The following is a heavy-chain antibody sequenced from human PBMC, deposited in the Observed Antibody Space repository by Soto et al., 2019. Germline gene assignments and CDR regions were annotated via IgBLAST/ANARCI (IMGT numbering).Heavy chain of an antibody. D-gene: IGHD2-15*01. V-gene: IGHV4-39*02. CDR1: GGSINSNNYY. CDR3: AKVVVAATRHTDFDS. CDR2: IYYDGST. J-gene: IGHJ4*02. Sequence: QLHLQESGPGLVKPSETLSLTCTVSGGSINSNNYYWAWIRQPPGKVLGWIASIYYDGSTYYNSFLKSRVSISVDTSKNHFSLKLSSATAADTAVYYCAKVVVAATRHTDFDSWGQGTLVTVSS.